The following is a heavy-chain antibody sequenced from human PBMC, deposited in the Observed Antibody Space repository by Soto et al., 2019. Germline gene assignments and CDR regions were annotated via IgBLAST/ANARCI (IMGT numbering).Heavy chain of an antibody. D-gene: IGHD6-13*01. J-gene: IGHJ6*02. CDR1: GYTFTNYG. V-gene: IGHV1-18*01. Sequence: QVQLVQSGAELKKPGASVKVSCKASGYTFTNYGISWVRQAPGQGLEWMGWINTYHGNTKYAQKLQGRVTMTKDTSTSTAHMELTSLRSEATAVYYSARSPGYSASWGYFYYGMKIWGQGNTVIASS. CDR3: ARSPGYSASWGYFYYGMKI. CDR2: INTYHGNT.